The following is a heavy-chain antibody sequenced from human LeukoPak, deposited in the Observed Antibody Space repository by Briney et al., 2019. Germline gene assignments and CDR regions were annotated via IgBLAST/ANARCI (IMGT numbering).Heavy chain of an antibody. Sequence: PGASLRLSCAASGFTFSTHAMSWVRQAPGKGLEWVAAISYGGDITFYAPSVQSRFTISRDNSKDTLYVQMDSLRAEDTAIYYCAKELRSGGVVTNFDYWGQGTLVIVSP. V-gene: IGHV3-23*01. CDR3: AKELRSGGVVTNFDY. D-gene: IGHD4-23*01. J-gene: IGHJ4*02. CDR1: GFTFSTHA. CDR2: ISYGGDIT.